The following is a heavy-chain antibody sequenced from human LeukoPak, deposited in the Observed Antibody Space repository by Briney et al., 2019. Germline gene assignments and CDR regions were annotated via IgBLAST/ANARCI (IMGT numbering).Heavy chain of an antibody. CDR1: GYTFTGYY. Sequence: GASVKVSCKASGYTFTGYYIQWVRQAPGQGLEWMGWINPNSGGTNYAQKFQGRVTMTRDTSISTAYMELSRLRSDDTAVYYCARDNGSGYYYLLDYWGQGTLVTVSS. V-gene: IGHV1-2*02. CDR2: INPNSGGT. CDR3: ARDNGSGYYYLLDY. J-gene: IGHJ4*02. D-gene: IGHD3-22*01.